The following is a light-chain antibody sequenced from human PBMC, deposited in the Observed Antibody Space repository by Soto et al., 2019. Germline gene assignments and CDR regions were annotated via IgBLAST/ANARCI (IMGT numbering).Light chain of an antibody. CDR2: AAS. CDR1: QSVSTN. V-gene: IGKV3D-15*01. CDR3: QEYNDWPSST. Sequence: EVVMTQSPATLSVSPGERATLSCRASQSVSTNLAWYQQKPGQAPRLLIHAASTRATGISARFSGSGSGTAFTLTISSLQSEDFAVYYCQEYNDWPSSTFGPGTKVD. J-gene: IGKJ3*01.